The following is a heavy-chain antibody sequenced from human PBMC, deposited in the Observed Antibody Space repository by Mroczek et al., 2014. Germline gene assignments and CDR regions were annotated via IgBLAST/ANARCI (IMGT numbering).Heavy chain of an antibody. Sequence: GPGLVKPSQTLSLTCAISGDSVSSNSAAWNWIRQSPSRGLEWLGRTYYRSKWYNDYAVSVKSRITINPDTSKNQFSLQLNSVTPEDTAVYYCAREGYSGSYKNGYYYYGMDVWGQGTTVTVSS. J-gene: IGHJ6*02. V-gene: IGHV6-1*01. D-gene: IGHD1-26*01. CDR2: TYYRSKWYN. CDR3: AREGYSGSYKNGYYYYGMDV. CDR1: GDSVSSNSAA.